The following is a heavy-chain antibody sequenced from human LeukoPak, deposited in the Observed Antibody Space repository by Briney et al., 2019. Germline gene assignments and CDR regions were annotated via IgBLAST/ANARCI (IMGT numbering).Heavy chain of an antibody. CDR1: GGPFSSYA. V-gene: IGHV1-69*04. CDR2: IIPILGLS. D-gene: IGHD2-2*01. CDR3: AKKMVPAAYYGLDV. J-gene: IGHJ6*02. Sequence: SVKVSCKASGGPFSSYAINWVRQAPGQGLEWVGRIIPILGLSYTAQKFQGRITITADTSTSTAYMEVSSLTSEDTAINYCAKKMVPAAYYGLDVWGQGTTVTVSS.